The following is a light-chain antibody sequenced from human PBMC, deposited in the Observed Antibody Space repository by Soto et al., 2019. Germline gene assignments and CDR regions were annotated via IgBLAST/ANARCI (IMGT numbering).Light chain of an antibody. V-gene: IGLV2-14*03. J-gene: IGLJ1*01. CDR3: SSYRASSTTHYV. Sequence: QSALTQPASLSGSPGQSITISCTGTSSDIGGYNYVSWYQQHPGKAPKLVIHDVSNRPSGVSDRFCGSKSANTASLTISGLQAEDEADYFCSSYRASSTTHYVFGTGTKLTVL. CDR1: SSDIGGYNY. CDR2: DVS.